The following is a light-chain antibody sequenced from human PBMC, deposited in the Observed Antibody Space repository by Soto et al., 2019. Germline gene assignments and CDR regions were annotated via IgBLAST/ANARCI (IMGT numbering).Light chain of an antibody. CDR2: DAS. Sequence: EIVLTQSPATLSLSPGEGATLSCRASQSVSSYLAWYQQKPGQAPRLLIYDASNRATGIPARFSGSGSGTDFTLTISSLEPEDFAVYYCQQRSNWPPATLGQGTRLEIK. CDR1: QSVSSY. CDR3: QQRSNWPPAT. V-gene: IGKV3-11*01. J-gene: IGKJ5*01.